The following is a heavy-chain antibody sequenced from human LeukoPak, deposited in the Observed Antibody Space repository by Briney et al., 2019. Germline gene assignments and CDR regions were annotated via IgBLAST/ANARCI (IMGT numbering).Heavy chain of an antibody. V-gene: IGHV1-69*05. Sequence: SVKVSYKASGGTFSSYAISWVRQAPGQGLEWMGGIIPIFGTANYAQKFQGRVTITTDESTSTAYMELSSLRSEDTAVYYCARLREGDQLGSRGLFDPWGQGTLVTVSS. D-gene: IGHD6-6*01. CDR2: IIPIFGTA. CDR3: ARLREGDQLGSRGLFDP. CDR1: GGTFSSYA. J-gene: IGHJ5*02.